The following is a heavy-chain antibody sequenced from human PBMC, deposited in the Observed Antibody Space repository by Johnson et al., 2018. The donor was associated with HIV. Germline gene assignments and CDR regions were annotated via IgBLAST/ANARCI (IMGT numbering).Heavy chain of an antibody. D-gene: IGHD2-15*01. CDR1: GFTFSSYG. V-gene: IGHV3-30*19. CDR3: AREGGYCSGGNCWFPFDI. Sequence: QVQLVESGGGVVQPGGSLRLSCAASGFTFSSYGMHWVRQAPGKGLEWVAVISYDGSNKYYADSVKGRFTISRDNSKNTLYLQMNSLRAEDTAVYYCAREGGYCSGGNCWFPFDIWGQGTMVTVAS. CDR2: ISYDGSNK. J-gene: IGHJ3*02.